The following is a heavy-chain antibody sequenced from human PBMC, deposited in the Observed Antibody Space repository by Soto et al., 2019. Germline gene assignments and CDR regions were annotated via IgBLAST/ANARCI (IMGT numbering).Heavy chain of an antibody. V-gene: IGHV4-34*01. J-gene: IGHJ5*02. Sequence: SETLALTFAVCGGSFSGYYGGWIRQPPGKGLEWIGEINHSGSTNYNPSLKSRVTISVDTSKNQFSLKLSSVTAADTAVYYCARGGSPGGDCYSCWFDPWGQGTLVTVSS. CDR3: ARGGSPGGDCYSCWFDP. CDR1: GGSFSGYY. CDR2: INHSGST. D-gene: IGHD2-21*02.